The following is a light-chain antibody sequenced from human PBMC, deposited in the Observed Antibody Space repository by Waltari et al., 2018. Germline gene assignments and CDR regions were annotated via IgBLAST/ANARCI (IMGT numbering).Light chain of an antibody. V-gene: IGLV3-25*03. CDR2: KDT. CDR1: ALPKHY. J-gene: IGLJ2*01. Sequence: SYELTQPPSVSVSPGQTARISCSGDALPKHYAYWYQQKPGQAPVLLIYKDTERPSGIPERFSGSSSGTTVTFTISGVQAEDEADYYCQSADSSGTYVVFGGGTMLTVL. CDR3: QSADSSGTYVV.